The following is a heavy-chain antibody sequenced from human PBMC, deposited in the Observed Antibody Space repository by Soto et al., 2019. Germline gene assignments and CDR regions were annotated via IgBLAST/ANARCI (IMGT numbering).Heavy chain of an antibody. J-gene: IGHJ4*02. D-gene: IGHD4-17*01. Sequence: EVQLVESGGGLVQPGGSLRLSCAASGFTVSSNYMSWVRQAPGKGLEWVSVIYSDGRTYYADSVKGRFTISRDSSKNTLYLHMNSLRAEDTAVYYCARDRYGGDYVTDYWGQGPLVTVSS. CDR2: IYSDGRT. CDR3: ARDRYGGDYVTDY. V-gene: IGHV3-66*01. CDR1: GFTVSSNY.